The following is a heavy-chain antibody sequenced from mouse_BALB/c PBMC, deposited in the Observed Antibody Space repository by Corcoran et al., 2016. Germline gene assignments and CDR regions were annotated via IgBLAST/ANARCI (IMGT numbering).Heavy chain of an antibody. CDR1: GFNIKDTY. CDR2: IDPANGNT. CDR3: ANWDWYFDV. J-gene: IGHJ1*01. V-gene: IGHV14-3*02. D-gene: IGHD4-1*01. Sequence: EVQLQQSGAELVKPGASVKLSCTASGFNIKDTYMHWVKQRPEQGLEWIGRIDPANGNTKYDPQFQDKATITADTSSNTAYLQLSSLTSEDTAVDYCANWDWYFDVWGAGTTVTVSS.